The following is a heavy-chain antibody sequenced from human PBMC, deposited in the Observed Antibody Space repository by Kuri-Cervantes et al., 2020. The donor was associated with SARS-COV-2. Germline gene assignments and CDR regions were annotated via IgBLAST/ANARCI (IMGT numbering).Heavy chain of an antibody. CDR2: ISNDGRNK. CDR3: AKDQGDYGGNSLMDY. J-gene: IGHJ4*02. V-gene: IGHV3-30*18. CDR1: GFSFRGYG. Sequence: GGSLRLSCAASGFSFRGYGMHWVRQAPGKGLEWVAVISNDGRNKYYADSVKGRFTISRDNSKNTLYLQMNSLRAEDTAVYYCAKDQGDYGGNSLMDYWGQGTLVTVSS. D-gene: IGHD4-23*01.